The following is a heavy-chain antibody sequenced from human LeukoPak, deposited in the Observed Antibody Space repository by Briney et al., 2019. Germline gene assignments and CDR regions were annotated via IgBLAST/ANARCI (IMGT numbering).Heavy chain of an antibody. CDR3: ARVIGSYGDSAY. J-gene: IGHJ4*02. CDR1: GFTFSSYS. V-gene: IGHV3-48*04. CDR2: ISSSSSAI. Sequence: GGSLRLSCAASGFTFSSYSLNWVRQAPGKGLEWASYISSSSSAIYYADSLKGRFTISRDNAKNSLYLQMNSLRAEDTAVYYCARVIGSYGDSAYWGQGTLVTVSS. D-gene: IGHD1-26*01.